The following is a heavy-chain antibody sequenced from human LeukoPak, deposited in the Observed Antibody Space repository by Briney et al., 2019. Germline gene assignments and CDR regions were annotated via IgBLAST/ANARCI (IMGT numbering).Heavy chain of an antibody. D-gene: IGHD2-2*01. CDR3: ARPRGCGSARCDNFDY. CDR2: MEEHGSEI. CDR1: GFDFSGFS. V-gene: IGHV3-7*01. Sequence: GGSLRLSCVVSGFDFSGFSMSWVRQAPGKGLEWVAIMEEHGSEIFYVDSVKGRFIISRDNARNSLYLQMNNLRAEDTAVYYCARPRGCGSARCDNFDYWGQGTLVTVSS. J-gene: IGHJ4*02.